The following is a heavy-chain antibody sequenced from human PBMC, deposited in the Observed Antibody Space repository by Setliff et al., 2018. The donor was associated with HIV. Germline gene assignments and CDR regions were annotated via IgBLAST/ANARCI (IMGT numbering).Heavy chain of an antibody. V-gene: IGHV4-31*03. Sequence: SETLSLTCTVSGGSISSGAYYWSWIRQHPGKGLEWIGYIYYSGSTYYNPSLKSRVTISVDKSKNQLSLKLNSVTAADTAVYYCARDGGFGDQGGNWFDPWGQGTLVTVSS. CDR3: ARDGGFGDQGGNWFDP. D-gene: IGHD3-10*01. CDR1: GGSISSGAYY. CDR2: IYYSGST. J-gene: IGHJ5*02.